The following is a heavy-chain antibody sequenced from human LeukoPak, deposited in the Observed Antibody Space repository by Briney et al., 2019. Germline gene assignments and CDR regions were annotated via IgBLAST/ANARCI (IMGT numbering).Heavy chain of an antibody. CDR3: ARDLSAAYDF. Sequence: GALRISRGAARIPLRRYCNQLVRQGSGKGLEWVARLVYDERNDYANSVKGRFTISRDNSKNTLYLQMDNLRVDDTAVYYCARDLSAAYDFWGQGILVTVSS. V-gene: IGHV3-33*08. CDR2: LVYDERN. J-gene: IGHJ4*02. D-gene: IGHD6-19*01. CDR1: RIPLRRYC.